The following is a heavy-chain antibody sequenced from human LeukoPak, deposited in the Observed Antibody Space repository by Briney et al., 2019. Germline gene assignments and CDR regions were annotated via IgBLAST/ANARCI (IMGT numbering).Heavy chain of an antibody. V-gene: IGHV1-2*02. CDR3: ARDLVKRPYYYGSGSYPDY. CDR2: INPNSGGT. J-gene: IGHJ4*02. D-gene: IGHD3-10*01. CDR1: GYTFTGYY. Sequence: ASVKVSCKASGYTFTGYYMHWVRRAPGQGLEWMGWINPNSGGTNYAQKLQGRVTMTTDTSTSTAYMELRSLRSDDTAVYYCARDLVKRPYYYGSGSYPDYWGQGTLVTVSS.